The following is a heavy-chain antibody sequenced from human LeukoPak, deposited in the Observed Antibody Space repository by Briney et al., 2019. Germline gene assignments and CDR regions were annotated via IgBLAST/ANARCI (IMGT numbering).Heavy chain of an antibody. CDR1: GFSFSSYS. CDR3: ARLSPAVGLVFDF. Sequence: GGSLRLSCAASGFSFSSYSINWVRQAPGKGLEWVSSISSNSAYIYYADSVKGRFTISRDNAKNSLYLQMSSLRVEDTAVYYCARLSPAVGLVFDFWGQGTLVAVSS. D-gene: IGHD6-13*01. V-gene: IGHV3-21*01. J-gene: IGHJ4*02. CDR2: ISSNSAYI.